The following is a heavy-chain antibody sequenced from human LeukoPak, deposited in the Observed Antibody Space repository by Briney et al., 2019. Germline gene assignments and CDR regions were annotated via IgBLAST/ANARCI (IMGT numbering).Heavy chain of an antibody. CDR1: GYTFTSYD. CDR3: AGADSSGYNWFDP. J-gene: IGHJ5*02. Sequence: ASVKVSCKASGYTFTSYDINWVRQATGQGLEWMGWMNPNSGNTGYPQKFQGRVTMTRNTSISTAYMELSSLRSEDTAVYYCAGADSSGYNWFDPWGQGTMVTASS. D-gene: IGHD3-22*01. V-gene: IGHV1-8*01. CDR2: MNPNSGNT.